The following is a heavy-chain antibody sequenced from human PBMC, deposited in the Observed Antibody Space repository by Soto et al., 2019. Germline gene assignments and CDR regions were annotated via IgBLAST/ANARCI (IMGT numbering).Heavy chain of an antibody. J-gene: IGHJ6*02. V-gene: IGHV1-8*01. CDR3: ARSFGVVKSYYYYYGMDV. Sequence: SVKVSCKASGYTFTSYDINWVRQATGQGLEWMGWMNPNSGNTGYAQKFQGRVTMTRNTSISTAYMELSSLRSEDTAVYYCARSFGVVKSYYYYYGMDVWGQGTTVTVSS. D-gene: IGHD3-3*01. CDR2: MNPNSGNT. CDR1: GYTFTSYD.